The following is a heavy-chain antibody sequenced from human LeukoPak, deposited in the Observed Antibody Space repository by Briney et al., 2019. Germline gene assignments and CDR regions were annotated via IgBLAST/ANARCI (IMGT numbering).Heavy chain of an antibody. J-gene: IGHJ4*02. CDR3: ARDLRADY. CDR2: IYYSGST. D-gene: IGHD5-12*01. Sequence: SETLSLTCTVSGGPISSYYWSWIRQPPGKGLEWIGYIYYSGSTNYNPSLKSRVTISVDTSKNQFSLKLSSVTAADTAVYYCARDLRADYWGQGTLVTVSS. V-gene: IGHV4-59*01. CDR1: GGPISSYY.